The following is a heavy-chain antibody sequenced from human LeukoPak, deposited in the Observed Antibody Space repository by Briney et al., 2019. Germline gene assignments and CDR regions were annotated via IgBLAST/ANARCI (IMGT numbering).Heavy chain of an antibody. Sequence: SETLSLTCSVSGGSISSGGYYWSWIRQHPGKGLEWIGHIYYSGTYFYNPSLTSRVTISVDTSKNRFSLKLTSVNDADTAVYYCARIERSSYSLGFDYWGQGTLVTVSS. CDR2: IYYSGTY. CDR1: GGSISSGGYY. D-gene: IGHD6-6*01. V-gene: IGHV4-31*03. J-gene: IGHJ4*02. CDR3: ARIERSSYSLGFDY.